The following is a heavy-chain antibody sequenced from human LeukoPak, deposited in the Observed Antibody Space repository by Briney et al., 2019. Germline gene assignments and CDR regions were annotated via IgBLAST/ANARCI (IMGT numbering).Heavy chain of an antibody. CDR2: FSPGDSDS. J-gene: IGHJ4*02. Sequence: GESLKISCQGSGYSFTNYWIGWVRQMPGKDLEWMGIFSPGDSDSRYSPSFRGQVTISADKSISTVYLQWSSLKASDTAMYYCARPASARNFDYWGQGTLVTVSS. CDR3: ARPASARNFDY. V-gene: IGHV5-51*01. D-gene: IGHD6-19*01. CDR1: GYSFTNYW.